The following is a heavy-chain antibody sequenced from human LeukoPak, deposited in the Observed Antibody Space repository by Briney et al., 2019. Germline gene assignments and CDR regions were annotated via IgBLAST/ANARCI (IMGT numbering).Heavy chain of an antibody. D-gene: IGHD3-22*01. J-gene: IGHJ3*02. V-gene: IGHV3-48*04. CDR3: AKDKIYDSSGWDAFDI. CDR2: ISSSSSPI. CDR1: EFTFSSYS. Sequence: PGGSLRLSCAASEFTFSSYSMNWVRQAPGKGLEWVSYISSSSSPIYYADSVKGRFTISRDNSKNSLYLQMNSLRTEDTALYYCAKDKIYDSSGWDAFDIWGQGTMVTVSS.